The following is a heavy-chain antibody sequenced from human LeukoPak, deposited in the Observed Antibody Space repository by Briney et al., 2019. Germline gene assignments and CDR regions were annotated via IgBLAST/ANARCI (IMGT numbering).Heavy chain of an antibody. CDR2: INHSGST. CDR3: ARGRKVRGVIGMDV. CDR1: GGSFSGYY. Sequence: SETLSLTCAVYGGSFSGYYWSWIRQPPGKGLEWIGEINHSGSTNYNPSLKSRVTISVDTSKNQFSLKLSSVTAADTAVYYCARGRKVRGVIGMDVWGKRTTVTVSS. V-gene: IGHV4-34*01. J-gene: IGHJ6*04. D-gene: IGHD3-10*01.